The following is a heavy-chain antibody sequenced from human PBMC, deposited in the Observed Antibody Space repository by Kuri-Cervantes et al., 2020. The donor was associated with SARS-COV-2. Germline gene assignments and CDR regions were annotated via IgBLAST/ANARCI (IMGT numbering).Heavy chain of an antibody. CDR2: ISSNGDST. J-gene: IGHJ4*02. D-gene: IGHD3-3*01. CDR1: GFTFSSYA. CDR3: ARVSRSGYLDY. Sequence: ETLSLTCAASGFTFSSYAMYWVRQAPGKGLEYVSAISSNGDSTYYADSVKGRFTMSRDNSKNTLYLQMGSLRAEDMAVYYCARVSRSGYLDYWGQGTLVTVSS. V-gene: IGHV3-64*02.